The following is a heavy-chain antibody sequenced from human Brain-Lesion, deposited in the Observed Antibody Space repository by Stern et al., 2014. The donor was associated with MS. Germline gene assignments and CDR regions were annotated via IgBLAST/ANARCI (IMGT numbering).Heavy chain of an antibody. D-gene: IGHD1-26*01. CDR2: FDPEDGET. Sequence: QDQLVQSGAEVKKPGASVKVSCKVSGYTLTELSMHWLRQAPRKGLEWMGGFDPEDGETIYAQKFQGRVTMTEDTSTDTAYMELSRLRSEDTAVYYCATLSPGAGGNYYRHFDYWGQGTLVTVSS. CDR3: ATLSPGAGGNYYRHFDY. V-gene: IGHV1-24*01. CDR1: GYTLTELS. J-gene: IGHJ4*02.